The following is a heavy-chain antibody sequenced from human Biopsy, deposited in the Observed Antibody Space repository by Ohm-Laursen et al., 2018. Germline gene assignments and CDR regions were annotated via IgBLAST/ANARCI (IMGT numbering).Heavy chain of an antibody. D-gene: IGHD3-3*01. Sequence: SETLSLTCSVSGGSIISYYWTWIRQPPGKGLGWIGHVYNGGITNYNPSPKSRVTISKDTSKNQFSLQVNSVTAADTAVYYCARTPRDSFWSGSYKRGLWFDPWGQGTLVIVSS. CDR2: VYNGGIT. V-gene: IGHV4-59*01. CDR1: GGSIISYY. J-gene: IGHJ5*02. CDR3: ARTPRDSFWSGSYKRGLWFDP.